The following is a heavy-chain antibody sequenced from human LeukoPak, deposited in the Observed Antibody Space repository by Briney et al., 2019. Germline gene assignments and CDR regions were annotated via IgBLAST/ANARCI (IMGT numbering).Heavy chain of an antibody. D-gene: IGHD6-19*01. CDR1: GFTFSSYA. CDR2: ISGSGGST. V-gene: IGHV3-23*01. Sequence: GGSLRLSCAASGFTFSSYAMSWVRQAPGKGLEWVSAISGSGGSTYYADPVKGRFTISRDNSKNTLYLQMNSLRAEDTAVYYCAKDRQWLYYFDYWGQGTLVTVSS. J-gene: IGHJ4*02. CDR3: AKDRQWLYYFDY.